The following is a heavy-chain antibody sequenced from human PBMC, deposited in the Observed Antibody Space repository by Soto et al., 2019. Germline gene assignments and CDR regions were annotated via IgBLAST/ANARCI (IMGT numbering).Heavy chain of an antibody. CDR3: ARIGRQAGNNCFDS. V-gene: IGHV3-30-3*01. D-gene: IGHD1-26*01. J-gene: IGHJ5*01. Sequence: QVQLVESGGGVVQPGTSLRLSCAASGFTLSSYAMHWVRQPPGKGLEWVAVISNDETYKEYADSVKGRFTISRDNSKNTVDLQMNSLRVEDTAVYYCARIGRQAGNNCFDSWGQGVLVPVSS. CDR2: ISNDETYK. CDR1: GFTLSSYA.